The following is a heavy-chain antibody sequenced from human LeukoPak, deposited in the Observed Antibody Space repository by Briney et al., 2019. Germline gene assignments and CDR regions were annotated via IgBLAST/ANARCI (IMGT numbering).Heavy chain of an antibody. CDR1: GGSISSNSYY. V-gene: IGHV4-39*01. J-gene: IGHJ4*02. CDR3: SRQQLSQLYYFDY. Sequence: SETLSLTCTVSGGSISSNSYYWGWVRQPPGKGLEWIGSFGSIYYSGSTYYNPSLESRVTISVDTSKNQFSLKLSSVTAADTAVYYCSRQQLSQLYYFDYWGQGTLVTVSS. CDR2: IYYSGST. D-gene: IGHD6-6*01.